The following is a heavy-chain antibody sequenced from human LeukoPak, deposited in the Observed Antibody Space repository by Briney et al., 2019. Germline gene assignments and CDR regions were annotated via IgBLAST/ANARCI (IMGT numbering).Heavy chain of an antibody. Sequence: GGSLRLSCTASGFTFNTYAMHWVRQTPGMGLEWVAVISYDGINIYYLDSVKGRITISRDNSNNTLYLQITSLRPEDTAVYYCVRVPARASSAFYYFDYWGQGTLVTVSS. V-gene: IGHV3-30-3*01. CDR3: VRVPARASSAFYYFDY. CDR2: ISYDGINI. J-gene: IGHJ4*02. D-gene: IGHD3-22*01. CDR1: GFTFNTYA.